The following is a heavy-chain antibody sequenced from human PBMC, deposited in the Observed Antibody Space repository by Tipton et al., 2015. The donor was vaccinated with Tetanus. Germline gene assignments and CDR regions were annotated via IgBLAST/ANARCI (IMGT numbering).Heavy chain of an antibody. D-gene: IGHD3-22*01. Sequence: SLRLSCAASGFTFSDYYMSWIRQAPGKGLEWISYITISGASKYYADSVKGRFTISRDNSKNMLFLQMNSLRAEDTAVYFCATMRSSEALDIWGQGTMVTVSS. V-gene: IGHV3-11*04. J-gene: IGHJ3*02. CDR1: GFTFSDYY. CDR2: ITISGASK. CDR3: ATMRSSEALDI.